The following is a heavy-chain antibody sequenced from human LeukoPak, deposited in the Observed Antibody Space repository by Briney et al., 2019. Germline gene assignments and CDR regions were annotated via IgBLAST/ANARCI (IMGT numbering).Heavy chain of an antibody. V-gene: IGHV1-46*01. D-gene: IGHD4-17*01. CDR2: INPSGGST. CDR1: GYTFTSCY. CDR3: ARVYGVDWYFDL. Sequence: ASVKVSCKASGYTFTSCYMHWVRQAPGQGLEWMGIINPSGGSTSYAQKFQGRVTMTRDMSTSTVYMELSSLRSEDTAVYYCARVYGVDWYFDLWGRGTLVTVSS. J-gene: IGHJ2*01.